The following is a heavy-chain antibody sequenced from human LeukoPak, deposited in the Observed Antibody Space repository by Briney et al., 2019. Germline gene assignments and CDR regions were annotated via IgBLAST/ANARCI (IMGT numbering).Heavy chain of an antibody. V-gene: IGHV3-48*03. CDR3: ARGLGGGSCYLDY. CDR1: GFTFSSYE. Sequence: PGGSLRLSCAASGFTFSSYEMNWVRQAPGKGREGVSYISKSGRTTYYVDSVKGRFTISRDNAKKSLYLQMNSLRAEDTAVYYCARGLGGGSCYLDYWGQGTLVTVSS. CDR2: ISKSGRTT. D-gene: IGHD2-15*01. J-gene: IGHJ4*02.